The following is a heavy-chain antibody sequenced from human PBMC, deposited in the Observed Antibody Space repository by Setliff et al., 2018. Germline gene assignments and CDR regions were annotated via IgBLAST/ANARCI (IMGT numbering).Heavy chain of an antibody. V-gene: IGHV4-39*01. CDR3: ARLSASSSWSSDY. CDR2: IHYRGTT. J-gene: IGHJ4*02. D-gene: IGHD6-13*01. CDR1: GASISSGTYY. Sequence: SETLSLTCTVSGASISSGTYYWAWIRQPPGKGLEWIGRIHYRGTTYSNASLASRLTISVDTAKNQFSLKLTSVTAADTAVYYCARLSASSSWSSDYWGQGTLVTVSS.